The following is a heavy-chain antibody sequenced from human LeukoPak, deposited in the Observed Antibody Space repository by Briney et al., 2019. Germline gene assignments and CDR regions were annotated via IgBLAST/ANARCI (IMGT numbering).Heavy chain of an antibody. CDR3: ARSYYYGSGSYFWFDP. J-gene: IGHJ5*02. CDR2: IYYSGST. V-gene: IGHV4-59*01. Sequence: SETLSLTCTVSGGSINSYYWGWIRRPPGKGLEWIGYIYYSGSTNYNPSLKSRVTISVDTSKNQFSLKLSSVTAADTAVYYCARSYYYGSGSYFWFDPWGQGTLVTVSS. CDR1: GGSINSYY. D-gene: IGHD3-10*01.